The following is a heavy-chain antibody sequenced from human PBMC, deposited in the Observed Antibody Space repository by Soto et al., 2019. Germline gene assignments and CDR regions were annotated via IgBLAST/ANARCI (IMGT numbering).Heavy chain of an antibody. Sequence: GGSLRLSCAASGFTFSSDWMHWVRQAPGKGLVWVSRINTDGSDTSYADSVKGRFTISRDNAKNTLYLQMNSLRAEDTAVYYCTRYRPGPHHYFDYWGQGNMVTVSS. CDR1: GFTFSSDW. D-gene: IGHD3-10*01. CDR3: TRYRPGPHHYFDY. V-gene: IGHV3-74*01. J-gene: IGHJ4*02. CDR2: INTDGSDT.